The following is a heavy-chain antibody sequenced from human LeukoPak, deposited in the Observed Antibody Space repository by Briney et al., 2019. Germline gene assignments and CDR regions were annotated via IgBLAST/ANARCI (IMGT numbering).Heavy chain of an antibody. Sequence: GGSLRLSCADSGFTFSSYWMHWVRQAPGRGLVWVSRINGDGSSTAYADSVKGRFTISRDNAKNTLYLQMNSLTAEDTAVYYCARGPPWYFDLWGRGTLVTVSS. CDR2: INGDGSST. CDR3: ARGPPWYFDL. CDR1: GFTFSSYW. J-gene: IGHJ2*01. D-gene: IGHD6-25*01. V-gene: IGHV3-74*01.